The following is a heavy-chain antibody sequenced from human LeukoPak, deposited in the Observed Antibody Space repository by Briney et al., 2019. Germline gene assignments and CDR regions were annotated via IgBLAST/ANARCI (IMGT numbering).Heavy chain of an antibody. V-gene: IGHV4-59*08. D-gene: IGHD1-26*01. J-gene: IGHJ3*02. CDR3: ASSLVGARSAFDI. CDR2: IYYSGST. Sequence: KTSETLSLTCTVSGGSISSYYWSWIRQPPGKGLEWIGYIYYSGSTNYNPSLKSRVTISVDTSKNQFSLKLSSVTAADTAVYYCASSLVGARSAFDIWGQGTMVTVSS. CDR1: GGSISSYY.